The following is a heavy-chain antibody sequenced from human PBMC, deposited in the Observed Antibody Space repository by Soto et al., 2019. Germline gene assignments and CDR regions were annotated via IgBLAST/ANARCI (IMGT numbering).Heavy chain of an antibody. CDR1: GFTFSSYG. CDR2: IWYDGSNK. J-gene: IGHJ4*02. V-gene: IGHV3-33*01. Sequence: QVQLVESGGGVVQPGRSLRLSCAASGFTFSSYGMHWVRQAPGKGLEWVAVIWYDGSNKYYADSVKGRFTISRDNSKTTLYLQMNSLRAEDTAVYYCARGRGITMVRGPFDYWGQGTLVTVSS. D-gene: IGHD3-10*01. CDR3: ARGRGITMVRGPFDY.